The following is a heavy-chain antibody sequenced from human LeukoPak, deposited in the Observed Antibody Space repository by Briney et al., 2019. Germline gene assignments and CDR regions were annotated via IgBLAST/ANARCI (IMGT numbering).Heavy chain of an antibody. D-gene: IGHD3-22*01. CDR2: IYYSGST. V-gene: IGHV4-39*07. CDR3: ARDLKYYYDSSGYYHVPQHGSGGDYYYYGMDV. J-gene: IGHJ6*02. Sequence: SETLSLTCTVSGGSISSSSYYWGWIRQPPGKGLEWIGSIYYSGSTYYNPSLKSRVTISVDTSKNQFSLKLSSVTAADTAVYYCARDLKYYYDSSGYYHVPQHGSGGDYYYYGMDVWGQGTTVTVSS. CDR1: GGSISSSSYY.